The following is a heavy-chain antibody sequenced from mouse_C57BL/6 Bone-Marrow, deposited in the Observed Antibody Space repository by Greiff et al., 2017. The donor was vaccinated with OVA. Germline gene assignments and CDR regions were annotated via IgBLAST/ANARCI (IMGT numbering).Heavy chain of an antibody. J-gene: IGHJ1*03. Sequence: VQLQQSGAELVKPGSSVKLSCKASGYTFTSYWMEWVKQRPGQGLEWIGKIYPYDSDTNYNQKFKDKATFTVDKSSSTAYMQLSSLTSEDSADYYCKDVYFDVWGTGTTVTVSS. CDR3: KDVYFDV. V-gene: IGHV1-61*01. CDR2: IYPYDSDT. CDR1: GYTFTSYW.